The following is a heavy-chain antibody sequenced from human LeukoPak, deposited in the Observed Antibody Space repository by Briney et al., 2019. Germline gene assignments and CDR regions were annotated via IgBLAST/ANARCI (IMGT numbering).Heavy chain of an antibody. CDR1: GFTFSSYE. Sequence: KPGGSLRLSCAASGFTFSSYEMNWVRQAPGKGLEWVSYISSSGSTIYYADSVKGRFTISRNNAKNSLYLQMNSLRAEDTAVYYCARGPLGWLQVSFYYWGQGTLVTVSS. CDR2: ISSSGSTI. D-gene: IGHD5-24*01. J-gene: IGHJ4*02. CDR3: ARGPLGWLQVSFYY. V-gene: IGHV3-48*03.